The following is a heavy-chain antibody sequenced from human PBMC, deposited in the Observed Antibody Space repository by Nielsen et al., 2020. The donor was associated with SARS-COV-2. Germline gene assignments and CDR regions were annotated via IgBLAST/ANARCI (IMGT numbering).Heavy chain of an antibody. Sequence: GESLKISCAASGFTFSDYYMSWIRQAPGKGLEWVSYISSSSSYTNYADSVKGRFTISRDNAKNSLYLQMNSLRAEDTAVYYCARLFRVVPAVGDAFDIWGQGTMVTVSS. V-gene: IGHV3-11*06. CDR3: ARLFRVVPAVGDAFDI. D-gene: IGHD2-2*01. CDR2: ISSSSSYT. J-gene: IGHJ3*02. CDR1: GFTFSDYY.